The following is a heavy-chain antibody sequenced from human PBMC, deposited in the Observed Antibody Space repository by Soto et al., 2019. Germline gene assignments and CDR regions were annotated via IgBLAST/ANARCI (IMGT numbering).Heavy chain of an antibody. J-gene: IGHJ6*03. CDR1: GYTFTSYD. CDR3: ARRRDYRSYYYYMDV. CDR2: MNPNSGNT. D-gene: IGHD4-4*01. Sequence: ASVKVSCKASGYTFTSYDINWVRQATGQGLEWMGWMNPNSGNTGYAQKFQGRVTMTRNTSISTAYMELSSLRSEDTAVYYCARRRDYRSYYYYMDVWGKGTTVTVSS. V-gene: IGHV1-8*01.